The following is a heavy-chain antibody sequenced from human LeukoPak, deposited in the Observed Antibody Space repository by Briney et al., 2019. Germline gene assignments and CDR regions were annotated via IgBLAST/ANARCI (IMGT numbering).Heavy chain of an antibody. Sequence: SETLSLTCTVSGGSISGFHWDWIRQPPGKGLEWVGYIYYSGRTDSNPSLKSRVTVSVDTSKNQFNLRLTSVTAADTALYYCARRNVFDIWGPGTMVTVSS. CDR2: IYYSGRT. CDR3: ARRNVFDI. V-gene: IGHV4-59*08. J-gene: IGHJ3*02. CDR1: GGSISGFH.